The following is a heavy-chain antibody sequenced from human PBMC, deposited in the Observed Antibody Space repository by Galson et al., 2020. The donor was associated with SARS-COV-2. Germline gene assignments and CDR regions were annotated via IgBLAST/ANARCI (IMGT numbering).Heavy chain of an antibody. V-gene: IGHV4-59*01. CDR2: IYYTGST. CDR1: GDSIRGYY. J-gene: IGHJ4*02. CDR3: ARSNWSDQPFDF. D-gene: IGHD1-1*01. Sequence: ETLSLTCTVSGDSIRGYYWHWIRQPPGKGLEWVGYIYYTGSTSYNPSLRSRLTTSVDTSKNQFSLKLRSVTAADTAVYYCARSNWSDQPFDFWGQGTMVTVSS.